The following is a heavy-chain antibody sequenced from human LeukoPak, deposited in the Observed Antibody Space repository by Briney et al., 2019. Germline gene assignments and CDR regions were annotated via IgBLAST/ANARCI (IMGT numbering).Heavy chain of an antibody. CDR2: ISAYNGNT. J-gene: IGHJ4*02. D-gene: IGHD5-12*01. V-gene: IGHV1-18*01. CDR3: ARDGEGGGYDFGRPYYFDY. CDR1: GYTYTSYG. Sequence: ASVKVSCKASGYTYTSYGISWVRQAPEQGLEWMGWISAYNGNTNYAQKLQGRVTMTTDTSTSTAYMELRSLRSDDTALYYCARDGEGGGYDFGRPYYFDYWGQGTLVTVSS.